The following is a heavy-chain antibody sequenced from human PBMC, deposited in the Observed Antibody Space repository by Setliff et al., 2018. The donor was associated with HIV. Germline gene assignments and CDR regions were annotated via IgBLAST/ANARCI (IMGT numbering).Heavy chain of an antibody. D-gene: IGHD3-10*01. V-gene: IGHV4-31*03. CDR2: IYYSGST. CDR3: ASGEGELLWFGGQYYYYMDV. Sequence: PSETLSLTCTVSGGSISSGGYYWSWIRQHPGKGLEWIGYIYYSGSTYYNPSLKSRVTISVDTSKNQFSLKLSSVTAADTAVYYCASGEGELLWFGGQYYYYMDVWGKGTTVPVSS. CDR1: GGSISSGGYY. J-gene: IGHJ6*03.